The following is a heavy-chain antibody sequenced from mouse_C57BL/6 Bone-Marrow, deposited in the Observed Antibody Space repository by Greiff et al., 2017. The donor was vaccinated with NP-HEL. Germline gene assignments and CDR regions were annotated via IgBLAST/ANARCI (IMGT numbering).Heavy chain of an antibody. D-gene: IGHD1-1*01. CDR1: GYSITSGYY. V-gene: IGHV3-6*01. Sequence: EVQLQESGPGLVKPSQSLSLTCSVTGYSITSGYYWYWIRQFPGNKLEWMGYISYDGSNNYNPSLKNRTSITRDTSKNQFFLKLNSVTTEDTATYYCASFYYYGSSLYWYFDVWGTGTTVTVSS. CDR2: ISYDGSN. CDR3: ASFYYYGSSLYWYFDV. J-gene: IGHJ1*03.